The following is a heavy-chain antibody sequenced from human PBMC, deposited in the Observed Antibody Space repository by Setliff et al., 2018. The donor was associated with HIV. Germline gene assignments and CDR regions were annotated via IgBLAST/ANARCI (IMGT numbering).Heavy chain of an antibody. Sequence: GASVKVSCKASGYTFINYAMNWVRQAPGQGLEWMGWINTHTGSPTYAQAFTGRFVFSVGTSVTTAYLQISSLKADDTAVYYCARALYGDYGGDINWLDPWGQGTLVTVSS. CDR3: ARALYGDYGGDINWLDP. CDR1: GYTFINYA. D-gene: IGHD4-17*01. J-gene: IGHJ5*02. V-gene: IGHV7-4-1*02. CDR2: INTHTGSP.